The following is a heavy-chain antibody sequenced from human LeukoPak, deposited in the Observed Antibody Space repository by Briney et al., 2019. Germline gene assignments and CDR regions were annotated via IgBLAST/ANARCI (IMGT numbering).Heavy chain of an antibody. J-gene: IGHJ4*02. CDR2: ISSSSDTI. CDR3: ARDKPYSGSSYDFDF. Sequence: GGSLRLSCAASGFTFSTYNMNWVRQAPGKGLEWVSSISSSSDTIYYADSVKGRFTISRDNAKDSLNLQMSSLRAEDTAVYYCARDKPYSGSSYDFDFWGQGTLVTVSS. CDR1: GFTFSTYN. V-gene: IGHV3-48*01. D-gene: IGHD1-26*01.